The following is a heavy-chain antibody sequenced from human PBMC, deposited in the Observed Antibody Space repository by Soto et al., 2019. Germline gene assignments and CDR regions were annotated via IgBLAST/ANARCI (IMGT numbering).Heavy chain of an antibody. J-gene: IGHJ4*01. CDR3: ATLRNVGSSPD. D-gene: IGHD3-10*01. CDR1: GASISSSDYY. CDR2: FYYTGIT. Sequence: SETLSLTCTVSGASISSSDYYWGWIRQPPGKGLEWIGNFYYTGITYYNPSLKSRGTISVATSKIQFSLKLTSVTAADKAGDYCATLRNVGSSPDSGHRTLLTV. V-gene: IGHV4-39*01.